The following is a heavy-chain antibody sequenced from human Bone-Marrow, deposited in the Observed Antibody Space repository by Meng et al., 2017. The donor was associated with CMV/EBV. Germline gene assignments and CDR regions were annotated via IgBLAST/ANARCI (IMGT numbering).Heavy chain of an antibody. J-gene: IGHJ6*01. V-gene: IGHV1-2*02. CDR2: INPNSGGT. D-gene: IGHD3-16*01. Sequence: ASVKVSCKASGYTFTGYYMHWVRQAPGQGLEWMGWINPNSGGTNYAQKFQGRVTMTRDTSISTAYMELSRLRSDDTAVYYCARDRLSPFRLRGGGYGMDVWGQGTTVTGSS. CDR1: GYTFTGYY. CDR3: ARDRLSPFRLRGGGYGMDV.